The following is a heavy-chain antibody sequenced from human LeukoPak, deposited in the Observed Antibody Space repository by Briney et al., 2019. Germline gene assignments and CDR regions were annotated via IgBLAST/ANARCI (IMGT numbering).Heavy chain of an antibody. CDR2: FHTAGDT. CDR3: ARGSCSSSSCYERLNGLDV. V-gene: IGHV3-13*01. Sequence: PGGSLRLSCAASGFTFSNYDMHWVRQATRKGLEWVSAFHTAGDTHYSGSVKGRFATSREDAKNSFYLQMNNLRAGDTAVYYCARGSCSSSSCYERLNGLDVWGQGTPVTVSS. D-gene: IGHD2-2*01. J-gene: IGHJ6*02. CDR1: GFTFSNYD.